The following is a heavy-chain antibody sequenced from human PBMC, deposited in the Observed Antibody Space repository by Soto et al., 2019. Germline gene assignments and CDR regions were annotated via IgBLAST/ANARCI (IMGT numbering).Heavy chain of an antibody. CDR2: ISGSGGST. J-gene: IGHJ5*02. Sequence: EVQLLESGGGSVQPGKSLRLSCAASGFTFSSYAMSWVSQAPGKGLEWVSVISGSGGSTYYADSVKVRFTISRDNSKIPLYLQMNNLRAEDTAVYYCAKGLHERRSAYYRYNCFAPWGQGTLVTVSS. V-gene: IGHV3-23*01. CDR1: GFTFSSYA. D-gene: IGHD3-3*01. CDR3: AKGLHERRSAYYRYNCFAP.